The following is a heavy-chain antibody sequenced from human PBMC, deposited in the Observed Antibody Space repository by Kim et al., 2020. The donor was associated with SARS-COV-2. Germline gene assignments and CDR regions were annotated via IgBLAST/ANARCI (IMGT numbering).Heavy chain of an antibody. CDR1: GFTFSSYA. V-gene: IGHV3-30*04. D-gene: IGHD3-22*01. CDR2: ISYDGSNK. J-gene: IGHJ4*02. CDR3: ARGYYDSSGYHPRVFDY. Sequence: GGSLRLSCAASGFTFSSYATHWVRQAPGKGLEWVAVISYDGSNKYYADSVKGRFTISRDNSKNTLYLQMNSLRAEDTAVYYCARGYYDSSGYHPRVFDYWGQGTLVTVSS.